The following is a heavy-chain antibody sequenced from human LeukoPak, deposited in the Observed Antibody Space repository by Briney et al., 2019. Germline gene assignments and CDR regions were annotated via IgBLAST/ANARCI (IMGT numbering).Heavy chain of an antibody. CDR3: EYNATVTTPLTA. CDR1: GFTFISYW. D-gene: IGHD4-17*01. Sequence: GGSLRLSCAPTGFTFISYWMSAVRQAPGKGLEWVANIKQDGSEKYYVDSVKGRFTISRDNANNTLYLQMTRQTAEYTAVYYWEYNATVTTPLTAWGQGTLVTVSS. CDR2: IKQDGSEK. V-gene: IGHV3-7*02. J-gene: IGHJ5*02.